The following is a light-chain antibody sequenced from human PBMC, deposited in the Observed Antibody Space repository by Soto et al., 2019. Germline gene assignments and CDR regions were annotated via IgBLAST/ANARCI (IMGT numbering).Light chain of an antibody. Sequence: QSVLTQPTSVSGSPGQWITISCTGTSSDVGGYNYVSWYQHHPGKGPKLIIYDVSDRPSGVSNRFSGSKSGNTASLTISGLQAEDEADYYCNSYTSSSSYAFGPGTKVTVL. CDR3: NSYTSSSSYA. CDR1: SSDVGGYNY. J-gene: IGLJ1*01. CDR2: DVS. V-gene: IGLV2-14*03.